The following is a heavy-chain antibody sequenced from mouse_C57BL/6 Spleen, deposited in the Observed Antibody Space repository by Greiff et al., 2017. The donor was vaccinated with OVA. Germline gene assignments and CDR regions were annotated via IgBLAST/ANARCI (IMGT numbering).Heavy chain of an antibody. V-gene: IGHV1-15*01. Sequence: QVQLQQSGAELVRPGASVTLSCKASGYTFTDYEMHWVKQTPVHGLEWIGAIDPETGGTAYNQKFKGKAILTADKSSSTAYMELRRLTSEDSAVYYCTRGDYGSSLAYWGQGTLVTVSA. D-gene: IGHD1-1*01. CDR1: GYTFTDYE. CDR2: IDPETGGT. CDR3: TRGDYGSSLAY. J-gene: IGHJ3*01.